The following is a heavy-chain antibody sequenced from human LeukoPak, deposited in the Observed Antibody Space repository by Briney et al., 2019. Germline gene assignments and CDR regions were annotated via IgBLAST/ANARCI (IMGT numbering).Heavy chain of an antibody. CDR2: ISPHSGGT. Sequence: ASVKVSCKASGYTFTSYYIHWVRQAPGQGLEWMGWISPHSGGTNYAQKFQGGVTMTRDTSITTAYMELSSLRSDDTAVYYCARDVGEYCSSTNCYASHYWGQGTLVTVSS. D-gene: IGHD2-2*01. J-gene: IGHJ4*02. CDR1: GYTFTSYY. CDR3: ARDVGEYCSSTNCYASHY. V-gene: IGHV1-2*02.